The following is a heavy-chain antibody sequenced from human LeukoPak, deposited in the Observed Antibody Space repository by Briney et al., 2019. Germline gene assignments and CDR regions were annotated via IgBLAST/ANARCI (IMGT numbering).Heavy chain of an antibody. CDR2: ISYDGSNK. CDR3: AKDRAVAGIYYFDY. V-gene: IGHV3-30*18. J-gene: IGHJ4*02. D-gene: IGHD6-19*01. CDR1: GFTFSSYG. Sequence: GGSLRLSCAASGFTFSSYGMHWVRQAPGKGLEWVAVISYDGSNKYYADSVKGRFTISRDNSKNTLYLQMNSLRAEDTVVYYCAKDRAVAGIYYFDYWGQGTLVTVSS.